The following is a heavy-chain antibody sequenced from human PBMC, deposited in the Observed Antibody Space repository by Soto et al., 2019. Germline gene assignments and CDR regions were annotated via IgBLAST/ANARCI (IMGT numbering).Heavy chain of an antibody. CDR2: IYYSGST. CDR3: ARGVVVPAAMKGFDY. CDR1: GGSISSGGYY. D-gene: IGHD2-2*01. V-gene: IGHV4-31*03. J-gene: IGHJ4*02. Sequence: PSETLSLTCTVSGGSISSGGYYWSWIRQHPGKGLEWIGYIYYSGSTYYNPSLKSRVTISVDTSKNQFSLKLSSVTAADTAVYYCARGVVVPAAMKGFDYWGQGTLVTVSS.